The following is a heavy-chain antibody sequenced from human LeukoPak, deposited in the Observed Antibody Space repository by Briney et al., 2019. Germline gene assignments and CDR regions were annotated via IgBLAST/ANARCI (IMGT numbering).Heavy chain of an antibody. J-gene: IGHJ4*02. CDR1: GYSFTSYW. D-gene: IGHD3-10*01. Sequence: GESLKISCKGSGYSFTSYWIGWVRQATGQGLEWMGWMNPNSGNTGYAQKFQGRVTMTRNTSISTAYMELSSLRSEDTAVYYCARVWFGELRNLDYWGQGTLVTVSS. CDR2: MNPNSGNT. CDR3: ARVWFGELRNLDY. V-gene: IGHV1-8*02.